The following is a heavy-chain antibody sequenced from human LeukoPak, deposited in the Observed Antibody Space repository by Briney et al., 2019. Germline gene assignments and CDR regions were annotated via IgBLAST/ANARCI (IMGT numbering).Heavy chain of an antibody. V-gene: IGHV4-30-4*08. CDR1: GGSFSDYF. CDR2: IYDSGST. J-gene: IGHJ3*02. CDR3: ARDCSGGSCYGAFDI. D-gene: IGHD2-15*01. Sequence: SETLSLTCAVYGGSFSDYFRSWIRQPPGKGLEWIGYIYDSGSTYYNPSLKSRITISVDTSENRFSLKLSSVTATDTAVYYCARDCSGGSCYGAFDIWGQGTMVTVSS.